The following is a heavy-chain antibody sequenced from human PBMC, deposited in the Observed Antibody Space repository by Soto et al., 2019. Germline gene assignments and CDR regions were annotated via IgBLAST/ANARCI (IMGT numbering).Heavy chain of an antibody. CDR3: AGGRTGDVAKIPFAP. J-gene: IGHJ5*02. CDR1: GGSISSSSFY. V-gene: IGHV4-39*01. D-gene: IGHD5-12*01. CDR2: VYSSGST. Sequence: PSETLSLNCTVSGGSISSSSFYWGWFRQPPGKGLEWIATVYSSGSTYYNPSLNTRVTMYVDTSKNQFSLKLSSVTAADTAVYSCAGGRTGDVAKIPFAPWGQETQVTVSS.